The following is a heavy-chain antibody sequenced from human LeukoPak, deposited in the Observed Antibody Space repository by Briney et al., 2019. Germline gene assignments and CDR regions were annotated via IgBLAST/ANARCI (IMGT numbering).Heavy chain of an antibody. V-gene: IGHV1-69*04. CDR2: IIPILGIA. D-gene: IGHD1-26*01. CDR1: GGTFSSYA. CDR3: ARVSLHSGSYLDY. J-gene: IGHJ4*02. Sequence: AASVKVSFKASGGTFSSYAISWVRQAPGQGLEWMGRIIPILGIANYAQKFQGRVTITADKSTSTAYMELSSLRSEDTAVYYCARVSLHSGSYLDYWGQGTLVTVSS.